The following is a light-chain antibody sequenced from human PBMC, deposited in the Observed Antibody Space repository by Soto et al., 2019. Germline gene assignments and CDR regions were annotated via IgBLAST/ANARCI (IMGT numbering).Light chain of an antibody. Sequence: DIQRTQSPSSMSASVGDRGTITCRASQAIGTWLAWYQQKPGEAPNLLIYTASSLQLGVPSRFSGSGSGTDFTLTISGLQPEDFATYYCQQSSTFPITFGQGTRLEIK. CDR3: QQSSTFPIT. CDR1: QAIGTW. V-gene: IGKV1-12*01. CDR2: TAS. J-gene: IGKJ5*01.